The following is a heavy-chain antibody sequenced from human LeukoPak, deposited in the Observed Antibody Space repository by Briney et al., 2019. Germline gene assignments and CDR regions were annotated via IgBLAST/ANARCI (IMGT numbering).Heavy chain of an antibody. Sequence: GGSLRLSCAASGFTFNDARMSWVRQAPGKGLEWVGRIRSKTDGGTADYAAPVKGRFTISRDDPKNTLYLQMNSLKTEDTAVYYCTTDPYSIPGYFDYWGQGTLVTVSS. J-gene: IGHJ4*02. CDR3: TTDPYSIPGYFDY. CDR1: GFTFNDAR. D-gene: IGHD6-13*01. V-gene: IGHV3-15*01. CDR2: IRSKTDGGTA.